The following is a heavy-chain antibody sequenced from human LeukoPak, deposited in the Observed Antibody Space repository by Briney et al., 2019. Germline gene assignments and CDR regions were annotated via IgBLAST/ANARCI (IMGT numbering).Heavy chain of an antibody. D-gene: IGHD3-10*01. V-gene: IGHV4-39*07. Sequence: SETLSLTCTVSGGSISTSRHFWAWIRQPPGKGLEWIGEIHHSGSTNYNPSLKSRVTISVDKSKNQFSLNLNSVTVADTAVYYCAREGDVSGSYYNYWGQGILVTVSS. CDR3: AREGDVSGSYYNY. CDR1: GGSISTSRHF. CDR2: IHHSGST. J-gene: IGHJ4*02.